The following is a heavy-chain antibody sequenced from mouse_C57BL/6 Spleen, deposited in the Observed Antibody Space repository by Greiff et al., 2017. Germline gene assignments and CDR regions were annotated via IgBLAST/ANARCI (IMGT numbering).Heavy chain of an antibody. J-gene: IGHJ1*03. V-gene: IGHV1-64*01. D-gene: IGHD1-1*01. CDR3: ARGDYYGSSLWYFDV. Sequence: VQLQQPGAELVTPGASVTLSCKASGYTFTSYWMHWVQQPPGQGLEWIGMIHPNSGSTNYNAKFKSKATLTVDKTSSTAYMQLSSLTSEDSAVYYCARGDYYGSSLWYFDVWGTGTTVTVSS. CDR2: IHPNSGST. CDR1: GYTFTSYW.